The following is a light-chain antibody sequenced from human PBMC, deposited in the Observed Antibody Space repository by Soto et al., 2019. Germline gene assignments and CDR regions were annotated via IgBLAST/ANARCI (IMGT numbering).Light chain of an antibody. CDR1: SSDVGSHNL. V-gene: IGLV2-23*02. J-gene: IGLJ7*01. CDR3: CSYGGSRAV. Sequence: QSALTQPASVSGSPGQSITISCTGTSSDVGSHNLVSWYQQHPGQAPKLMIYEVSKRPLGVSARFSDSKSGKTASLPISGLQAEDEADDYCCSYGGSRAVFGGGPQLTV. CDR2: EVS.